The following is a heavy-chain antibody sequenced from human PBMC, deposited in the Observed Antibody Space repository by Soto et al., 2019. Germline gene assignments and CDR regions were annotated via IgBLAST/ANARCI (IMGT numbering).Heavy chain of an antibody. J-gene: IGHJ4*02. CDR2: IYYSGST. Sequence: SETLSLTCTVSGGSISSGGYYWSWIRQHPGKGLEWIGYIYYSGSTYYNPSLKSRVTVSVDTSKNQFSLKLSSVTAADTAVYYCARTCGYSYGFVFCYWGQGTLVTVSS. CDR3: ARTCGYSYGFVFCY. V-gene: IGHV4-31*03. CDR1: GGSISSGGYY. D-gene: IGHD5-18*01.